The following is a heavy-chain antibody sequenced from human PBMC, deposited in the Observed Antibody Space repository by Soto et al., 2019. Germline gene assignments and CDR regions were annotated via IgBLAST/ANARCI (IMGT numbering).Heavy chain of an antibody. CDR3: VRDSGGKLSRS. CDR2: IVPIYRTA. D-gene: IGHD3-16*01. J-gene: IGHJ4*02. CDR1: GGTFSSYR. Sequence: GASVKVSCKASGGTFSSYRINWVRQAPGQGLEWVGGIVPIYRTADYAQKLQGRVTITADESARTSYMELRSLKSQDTAVYYCVRDSGGKLSRSWGKGTLVTVS. V-gene: IGHV1-69*13.